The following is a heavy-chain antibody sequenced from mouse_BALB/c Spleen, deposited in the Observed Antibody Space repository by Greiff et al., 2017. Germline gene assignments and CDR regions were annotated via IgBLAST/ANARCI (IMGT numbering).Heavy chain of an antibody. D-gene: IGHD2-2*01. J-gene: IGHJ4*01. CDR3: ARVDGYDVAMDY. CDR2: ISSGSSTI. CDR1: GFTFSSFG. Sequence: EVHLVESGGGLVQPGGSRKLSCAASGFTFSSFGMHWVRQAPEKGLEWVAYISSGSSTIYYADTVKGRFTISRDNPKNTLFLQMTSLRSEDTAMYYCARVDGYDVAMDYWGQGTSVTVSS. V-gene: IGHV5-17*02.